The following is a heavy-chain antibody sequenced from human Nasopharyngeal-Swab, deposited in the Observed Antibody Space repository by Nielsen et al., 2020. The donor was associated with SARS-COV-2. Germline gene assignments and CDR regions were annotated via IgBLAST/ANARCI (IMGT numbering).Heavy chain of an antibody. Sequence: GGSLRLSCAASGFTFSNAWMSWVRQAPGKGLEWVGRIKTKTDGGTTDYAAPVKGRFTISRDNSKNTLYLQMNSLRAEDTAVYYCARDGDDYYDTYDAFDIWGQGTMVTVSS. CDR2: IKTKTDGGTT. J-gene: IGHJ3*02. V-gene: IGHV3-15*01. CDR1: GFTFSNAW. D-gene: IGHD3-22*01. CDR3: ARDGDDYYDTYDAFDI.